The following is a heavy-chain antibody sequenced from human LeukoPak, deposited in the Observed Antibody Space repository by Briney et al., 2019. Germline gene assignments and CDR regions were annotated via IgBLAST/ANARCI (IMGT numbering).Heavy chain of an antibody. Sequence: ASVKVSCKASGYTFTSYDINWVRQATGQGLEWMGWMNPNSGNTGYAQKFQGRVTMTRNTSISTAYMELSSLRSEDTAVYYCARVLRVRPYGSGSYGYWGQGTLVTVSS. V-gene: IGHV1-8*01. D-gene: IGHD3-10*01. CDR3: ARVLRVRPYGSGSYGY. J-gene: IGHJ4*02. CDR2: MNPNSGNT. CDR1: GYTFTSYD.